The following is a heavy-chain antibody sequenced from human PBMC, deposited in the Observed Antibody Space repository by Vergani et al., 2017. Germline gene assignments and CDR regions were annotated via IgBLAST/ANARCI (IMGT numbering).Heavy chain of an antibody. CDR2: INPNSGGT. Sequence: QVQLVQSGAEVKKPGASVKVSCKASGYTFTDYFMHWVRQAPGQGLEWMGWINPNSGGTNYAQKFQGRVTMTRDTSISTAYMELSNLRSDDTAVYYCARGSTRSDRGYFDRLGRGAMVNVSS. J-gene: IGHJ4*02. CDR1: GYTFTDYF. CDR3: ARGSTRSDRGYFDR. V-gene: IGHV1-2*02. D-gene: IGHD6-13*01.